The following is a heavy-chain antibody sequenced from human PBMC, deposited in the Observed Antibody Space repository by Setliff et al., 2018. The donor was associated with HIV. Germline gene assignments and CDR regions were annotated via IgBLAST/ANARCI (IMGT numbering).Heavy chain of an antibody. V-gene: IGHV7-4-1*02. CDR1: GYTFTNYD. CDR3: ARGGYDWNGIDH. J-gene: IGHJ4*02. CDR2: MNPNSGNT. Sequence: ASVKVSCKASGYTFTNYDINWVRQATGQGLEWMGRMNPNSGNTEYAQAFRGRFALSLDTSVNTAYLQISYLKAEEDTAVYYCARGGYDWNGIDHWGPGTLVTVSS. D-gene: IGHD1-20*01.